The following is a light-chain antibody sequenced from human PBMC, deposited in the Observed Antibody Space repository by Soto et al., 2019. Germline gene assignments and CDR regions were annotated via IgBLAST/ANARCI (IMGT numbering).Light chain of an antibody. CDR3: QQSYSTPLT. V-gene: IGKV1-39*01. J-gene: IGKJ4*01. CDR2: AAS. CDR1: QSISSY. Sequence: DIQMTQSPSSLSASVGDIVTITCQASQSISSYLNWYQQKPGKAPKLLIYAASSLQSGVPSRFSGSGSGTDFTLTISSLQPEDFATYYCQQSYSTPLTFGGGTQLDIK.